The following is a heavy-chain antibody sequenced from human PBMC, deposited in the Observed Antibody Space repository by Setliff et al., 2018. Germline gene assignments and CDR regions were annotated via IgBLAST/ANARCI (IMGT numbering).Heavy chain of an antibody. CDR2: IYYSGST. Sequence: SETLSLTCSVSGGAVSGDYWIWIRQHPGKGLEWIGYIYYSGSTSYYNPSLKSRVTISVDTSKNQFSLKLSSVTAADTAVYYCARGRAGHSGHWGQGTLVTVS. CDR3: ARGRAGHSGH. CDR1: GGAVSGDY. J-gene: IGHJ4*02. V-gene: IGHV4-31*03. D-gene: IGHD6-19*01.